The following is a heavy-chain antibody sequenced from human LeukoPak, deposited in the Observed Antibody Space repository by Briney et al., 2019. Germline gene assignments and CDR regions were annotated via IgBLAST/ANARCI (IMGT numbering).Heavy chain of an antibody. CDR2: IYHSGST. CDR1: GYSISSGYY. D-gene: IGHD1-1*01. V-gene: IGHV4-38-2*02. J-gene: IGHJ3*02. Sequence: PSETLSPTCTVSGYSISSGYYWGWIRQPPGKGLEWIGSIYHSGSTYYNPSLKSRVTISVDTSKNQFSLKLSSVTAADTAVYYCARGTTVNVDAFDIWGQGTMVTVSS. CDR3: ARGTTVNVDAFDI.